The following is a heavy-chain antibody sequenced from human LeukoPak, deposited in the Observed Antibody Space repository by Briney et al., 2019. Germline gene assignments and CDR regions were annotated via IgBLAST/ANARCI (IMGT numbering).Heavy chain of an antibody. J-gene: IGHJ4*02. CDR3: ARIYGYSSGRRFDY. CDR1: GFTFSSYA. Sequence: GGSLRLSCAASGFTFSSYAMSWVRQAPGKGLEWVSAISGSGGSTYYADSVKGRFTISRDNSKNTLYLQMNSLRAEDTAVYYCARIYGYSSGRRFDYWGQGTLVTVSS. D-gene: IGHD6-19*01. CDR2: ISGSGGST. V-gene: IGHV3-23*01.